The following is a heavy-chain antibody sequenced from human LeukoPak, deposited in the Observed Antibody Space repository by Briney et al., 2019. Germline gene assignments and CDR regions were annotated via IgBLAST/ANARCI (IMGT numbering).Heavy chain of an antibody. J-gene: IGHJ3*02. CDR2: IIPIFGTA. D-gene: IGHD6-13*01. Sequence: SVKVSCKASGGTFSSYAISWVRQAPGQGLEWMGGIIPIFGTANYAQKFQGRVTITADESTSTAYMELSSLRSEDTAVYYCARKPAHSIAAAGTDAFDIWGQGTMVTVSS. V-gene: IGHV1-69*13. CDR1: GGTFSSYA. CDR3: ARKPAHSIAAAGTDAFDI.